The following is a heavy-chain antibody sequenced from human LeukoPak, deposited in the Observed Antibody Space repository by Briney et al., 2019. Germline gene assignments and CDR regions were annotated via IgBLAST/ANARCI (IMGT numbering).Heavy chain of an antibody. V-gene: IGHV3-23*01. CDR3: AKESVWFGESNPFDY. J-gene: IGHJ4*02. CDR1: GFTFSSYA. D-gene: IGHD3-10*01. Sequence: GGSLRLSCAASGFTFSSYAMNWVRQAPGKGLEWVSTISGSGANTYNADSVKGRFTISRDNSKNTLSLQMNSLRAEDTAVYYCAKESVWFGESNPFDYWGQGTLVTVSS. CDR2: ISGSGANT.